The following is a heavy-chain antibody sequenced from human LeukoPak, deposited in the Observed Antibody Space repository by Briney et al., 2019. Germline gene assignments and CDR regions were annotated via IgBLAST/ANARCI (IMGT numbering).Heavy chain of an antibody. J-gene: IGHJ4*02. CDR2: IPVDGRNK. D-gene: IGHD2-15*01. CDR3: AKDRGRYCSGGSCYTTHYFDY. V-gene: IGHV3-30*02. Sequence: PGGSLRLSRGTSWFTLRSLGIHRARQAPGQGLGWVAFIPVDGRNKYYADSVKGRFTISRDNSKNTLYLQMNSLRAEDTAVYYCAKDRGRYCSGGSCYTTHYFDYWGQGTLVTVSS. CDR1: WFTLRSLG.